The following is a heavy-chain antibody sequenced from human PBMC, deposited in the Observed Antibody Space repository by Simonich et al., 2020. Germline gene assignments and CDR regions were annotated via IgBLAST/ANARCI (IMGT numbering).Heavy chain of an antibody. CDR2: IYCSGST. Sequence: QVQLQESGPGLVKPSETLSLTCTVSGGSISSYYWSWLRQPPGKGLEWIGYIYCSGSTNYNPSLKSRVTISVDTSKNQFSLKLSSVTAADTAVYYCARHDRWLQFYFDYWGQGTLVTVSS. V-gene: IGHV4-59*08. CDR3: ARHDRWLQFYFDY. CDR1: GGSISSYY. J-gene: IGHJ4*02. D-gene: IGHD5-12*01.